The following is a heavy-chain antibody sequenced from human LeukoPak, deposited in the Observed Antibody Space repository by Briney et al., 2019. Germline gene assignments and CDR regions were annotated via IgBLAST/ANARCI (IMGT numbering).Heavy chain of an antibody. V-gene: IGHV4-39*01. CDR1: GGSISSSSYY. CDR2: IHYSGST. J-gene: IGHJ4*02. D-gene: IGHD5-18*01. Sequence: PSETLSLTCTVSGGSISSSSYYWGWIRQPPGKGLEWIGSIHYSGSTYYNPSLKSRVTISVDTSKNQFSLKLSSVTAADTAVYYCARGLYNYGHGDYWGQGTLVTVSS. CDR3: ARGLYNYGHGDY.